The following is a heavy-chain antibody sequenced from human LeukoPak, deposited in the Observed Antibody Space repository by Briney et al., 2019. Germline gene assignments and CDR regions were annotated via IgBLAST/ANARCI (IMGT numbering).Heavy chain of an antibody. D-gene: IGHD6-13*01. Sequence: SETLSLTCAVYGGSFSGYYWSWIRQPPGKGLEWIGSIYYSGSTYYNPSLKSRVTISVDTSKNQFSLKLSSVTAADTAVYYCARHGAIAAAGDAYFDYWGQGTLVTVSS. J-gene: IGHJ4*02. CDR1: GGSFSGYY. CDR2: IYYSGST. CDR3: ARHGAIAAAGDAYFDY. V-gene: IGHV4-34*01.